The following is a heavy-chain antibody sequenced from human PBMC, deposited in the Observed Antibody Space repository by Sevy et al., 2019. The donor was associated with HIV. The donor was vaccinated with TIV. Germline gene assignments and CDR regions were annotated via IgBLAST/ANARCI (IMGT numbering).Heavy chain of an antibody. V-gene: IGHV3-21*01. CDR3: ARGGEAAAGRHYFDY. D-gene: IGHD6-13*01. J-gene: IGHJ4*02. CDR1: GFTFSSYS. CDR2: ISSSSSYI. Sequence: GGSLRLSCAASGFTFSSYSMNWVRQAPGKGLEWVSSISSSSSYIYYADSVKGRFTISRDNAKNSLYLQMNSLRAEDTAVYYCARGGEAAAGRHYFDYWGQGTLVTVSS.